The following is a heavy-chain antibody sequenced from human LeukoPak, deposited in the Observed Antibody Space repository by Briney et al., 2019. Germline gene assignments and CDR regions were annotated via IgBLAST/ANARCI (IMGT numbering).Heavy chain of an antibody. J-gene: IGHJ4*02. Sequence: PGGSLRLSCAASGFTFSSYGMHWVRQAPGKGLEWVAVIWYDGSNKYYADSVKGRFTISRDNSKNTLYLQMNSLRAEDTAVYYCARGGEMATIYFDYWGQGTLVTVSS. V-gene: IGHV3-33*01. CDR3: ARGGEMATIYFDY. CDR1: GFTFSSYG. D-gene: IGHD5-24*01. CDR2: IWYDGSNK.